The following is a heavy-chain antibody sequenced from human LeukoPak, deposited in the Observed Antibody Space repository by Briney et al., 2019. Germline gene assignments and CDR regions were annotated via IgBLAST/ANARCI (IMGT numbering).Heavy chain of an antibody. V-gene: IGHV7-4-1*02. J-gene: IGHJ3*02. CDR1: GYTFTSYA. D-gene: IGHD3-22*01. Sequence: ASVKVSCKASGYTFTSYAMNWVRQAPGQGLEWMGWINTNTGNPTYAQGFTGRFVFSLDTSVSTAYLQISSLKAEDTAVYYCAQGDYYDSSGYSYHDAFDIWGQGTMVTVSS. CDR2: INTNTGNP. CDR3: AQGDYYDSSGYSYHDAFDI.